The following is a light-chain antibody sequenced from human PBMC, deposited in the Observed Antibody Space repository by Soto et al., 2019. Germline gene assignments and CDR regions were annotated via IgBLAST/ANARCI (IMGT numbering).Light chain of an antibody. J-gene: IGKJ1*01. CDR1: QSISSW. Sequence: DIQMTQSPSTLSASVGDRVTITCRASQSISSWLAWYQQKPGKDPKLLIYDASSLESGGPSRFSGSGSGTEFTLTISSLQPDDFATYYCQQYNSWTFGQGTKVEIK. CDR3: QQYNSWT. V-gene: IGKV1-5*01. CDR2: DAS.